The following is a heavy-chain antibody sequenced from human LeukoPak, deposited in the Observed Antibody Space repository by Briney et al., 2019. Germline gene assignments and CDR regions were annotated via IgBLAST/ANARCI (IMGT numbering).Heavy chain of an antibody. CDR2: IYPADSDT. V-gene: IGHV5-51*01. Sequence: GESLQISCKGSGYSFTNYWIGWVRQMPGKGLEWVGIIYPADSDTRYSPSFQGQVSISADKSISTAYLQWSSLKAADTAMYYCARQEYCSGGSCYTWFDPWGQGTLVTVSS. D-gene: IGHD2-15*01. CDR3: ARQEYCSGGSCYTWFDP. CDR1: GYSFTNYW. J-gene: IGHJ5*02.